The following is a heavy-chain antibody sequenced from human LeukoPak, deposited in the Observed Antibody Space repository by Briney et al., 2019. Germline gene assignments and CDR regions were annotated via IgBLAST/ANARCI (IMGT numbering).Heavy chain of an antibody. Sequence: ASVTVSCMASGYTFTGYYMHWVRQAPGQGLEWMGWINPNSGGTNYAQKFQGRVTMTRDTSISTAYMELSRLRSDDTAVYYCASAPDYGDFSFDYWGQGTLVTVSS. CDR2: INPNSGGT. CDR1: GYTFTGYY. J-gene: IGHJ4*02. CDR3: ASAPDYGDFSFDY. D-gene: IGHD4-17*01. V-gene: IGHV1-2*02.